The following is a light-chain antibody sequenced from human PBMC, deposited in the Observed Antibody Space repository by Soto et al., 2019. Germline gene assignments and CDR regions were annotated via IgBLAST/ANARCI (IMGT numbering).Light chain of an antibody. J-gene: IGKJ1*01. CDR1: QSVSSK. CDR3: QHYSTWLWT. CDR2: GAS. V-gene: IGKV3-15*01. Sequence: EIVMTQSPATLSVSPGERATLSCRASQSVSSKLARYQQKPGQGPRLLIYGASTRATGIPARFSGRGSGTEFTLTISSLQSEDFAVYYCQHYSTWLWTFGQGTKVEIK.